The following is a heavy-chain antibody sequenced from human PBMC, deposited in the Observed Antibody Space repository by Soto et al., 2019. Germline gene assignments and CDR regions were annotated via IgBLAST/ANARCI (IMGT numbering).Heavy chain of an antibody. CDR3: ARAVGIAVTGLDL. V-gene: IGHV1-8*01. CDR1: GCTFTSFN. CDR2: MNPVNGNA. J-gene: IGHJ5*02. Sequence: QEQLVQSGAEVKRPGASVKVSCRASGCTFTSFNINWVRQAAGKGPEWIGWMNPVNGNAAFAREFQGRVTMTRDTATDTAYMEVGGLSSGDTAIYYCARAVGIAVTGLDLWGPGTLVTVSS. D-gene: IGHD6-19*01.